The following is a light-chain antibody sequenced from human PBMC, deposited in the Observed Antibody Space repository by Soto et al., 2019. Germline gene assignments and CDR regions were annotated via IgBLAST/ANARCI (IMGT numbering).Light chain of an antibody. V-gene: IGLV2-8*01. Sequence: QSALTQPASATGSPGQSVTISCTGTSSDIGGYNYVSWYQQHPGKAPKLMIYEVSSRPSGVPDRFSGSKSGNTASLTVSGLQAEDEADYYCSSYAGSNNPYVFGTGTKLTV. CDR1: SSDIGGYNY. J-gene: IGLJ1*01. CDR2: EVS. CDR3: SSYAGSNNPYV.